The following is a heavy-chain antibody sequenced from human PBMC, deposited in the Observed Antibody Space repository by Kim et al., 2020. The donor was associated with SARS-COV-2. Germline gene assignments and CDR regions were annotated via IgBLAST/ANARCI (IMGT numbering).Heavy chain of an antibody. D-gene: IGHD2-2*01. CDR1: GYSFTSYW. CDR3: ASRATSSGPYYYGMDV. J-gene: IGHJ6*02. Sequence: GESLKISCKGSGYSFTSYWIGWVRQMPGKGLEWMGIIYPGDSDTRYSPSFQGQVTISADKSISTAYLQWSSLKASDTAMYYCASRATSSGPYYYGMDVWGQGTTVTVSS. CDR2: IYPGDSDT. V-gene: IGHV5-51*01.